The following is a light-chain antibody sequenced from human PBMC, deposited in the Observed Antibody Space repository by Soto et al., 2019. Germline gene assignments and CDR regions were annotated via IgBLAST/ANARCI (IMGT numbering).Light chain of an antibody. CDR2: GAS. CDR1: QTVHNAY. J-gene: IGKJ5*01. V-gene: IGKV3-20*01. CDR3: QKYGSSPIT. Sequence: VLTQAPGALSFSPGQIPSLSCSPSQTVHNAYLAWYQQKSGQAPRLLIFGASSRATGIPDRFSGSGSGTDFTLTISRLEPEDFAVYYCQKYGSSPITFGQGTRLEIK.